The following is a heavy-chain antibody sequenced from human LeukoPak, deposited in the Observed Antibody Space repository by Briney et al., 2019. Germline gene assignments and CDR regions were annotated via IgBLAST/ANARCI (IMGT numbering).Heavy chain of an antibody. D-gene: IGHD5-12*01. CDR2: ISDTSVYI. V-gene: IGHV3-21*01. CDR3: AKGGGYEAQYYYYYLDV. J-gene: IGHJ6*03. Sequence: GGSLRLSCAASGFTFSNYEMNWVRQAPGKGLEWVSSISDTSVYIYYSDSVKGRFTISRDNSKNTLYLQMKSLRAEDTAVYYCAKGGGYEAQYYYYYLDVWGKGTTVTISS. CDR1: GFTFSNYE.